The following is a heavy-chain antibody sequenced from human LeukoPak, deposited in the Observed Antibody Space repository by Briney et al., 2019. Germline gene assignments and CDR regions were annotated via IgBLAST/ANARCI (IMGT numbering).Heavy chain of an antibody. D-gene: IGHD4-17*01. J-gene: IGHJ3*02. CDR2: ISSSSSYI. V-gene: IGHV3-21*01. Sequence: GGSLRLSCAASGFTFSSYWMSWARQAPGKGLEWVSSISSSSSYIYYADSVKGRFTISRDNANNSLYLQMDSLRAEDTAVYYCARSLSTTVTTAFNIWGQGTMVTVSS. CDR3: ARSLSTTVTTAFNI. CDR1: GFTFSSYW.